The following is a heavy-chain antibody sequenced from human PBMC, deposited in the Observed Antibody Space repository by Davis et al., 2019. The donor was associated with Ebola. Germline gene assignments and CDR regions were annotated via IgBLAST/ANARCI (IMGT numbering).Heavy chain of an antibody. CDR1: GFTFSSYG. Sequence: GESLKISCAASGFTFSSYGMHWVRQAPGKGLEWVAVIWSDGNNQYYADSVKGRFTISRDNSKNTLYLQMNSLRAEDTAVYYCAKSGLSFGVVKYHYGMDVWGKGTTVTVSS. J-gene: IGHJ6*04. CDR2: IWSDGNNQ. V-gene: IGHV3-33*06. CDR3: AKSGLSFGVVKYHYGMDV. D-gene: IGHD3-3*01.